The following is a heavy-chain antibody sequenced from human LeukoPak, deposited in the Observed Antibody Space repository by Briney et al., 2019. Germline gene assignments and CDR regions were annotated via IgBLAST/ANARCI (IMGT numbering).Heavy chain of an antibody. CDR2: INPNSGGT. CDR1: GYTFTGYY. D-gene: IGHD2-15*01. Sequence: GASVKVSCKASGYTFTGYYMHWVRQAPGQGLEWMGWINPNSGGTNYAQKFQGRVTMTRDTSISTAYMELSRLRSDDTAVYYCARDPTPDIVVVVDPAFDIWGQGTMVTVSS. CDR3: ARDPTPDIVVVVDPAFDI. J-gene: IGHJ3*02. V-gene: IGHV1-2*02.